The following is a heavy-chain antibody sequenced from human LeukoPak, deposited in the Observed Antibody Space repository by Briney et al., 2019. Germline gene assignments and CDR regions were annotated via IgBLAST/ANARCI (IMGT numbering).Heavy chain of an antibody. Sequence: GGSLRLSCAASGFTFSDHYMSWNRQAPGKGLEWVSYISASGDTIYYADSVKGRFTISRDNARNSLYLQMSSLRAEDTAVYHCAARSVASNPEAYWGQGTLVTVSS. CDR1: GFTFSDHY. J-gene: IGHJ4*02. CDR3: AARSVASNPEAY. D-gene: IGHD5-24*01. CDR2: ISASGDTI. V-gene: IGHV3-11*01.